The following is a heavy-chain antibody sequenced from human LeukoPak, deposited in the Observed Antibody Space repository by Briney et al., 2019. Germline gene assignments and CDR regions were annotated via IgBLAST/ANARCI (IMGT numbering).Heavy chain of an antibody. J-gene: IGHJ6*03. D-gene: IGHD6-19*01. Sequence: ASVKVSCKASGYTFTSYDINWVRQATGQGLEWMGWMNPNSGNTGYAQKFQGRVTMTRNTSISTAYMELSSLRSEDTAVYYCERGGXYSSVQWLVHSYYYYYMDVWGKGTTVTISS. CDR1: GYTFTSYD. V-gene: IGHV1-8*01. CDR3: ERGGXYSSVQWLVHSYYYYYMDV. CDR2: MNPNSGNT.